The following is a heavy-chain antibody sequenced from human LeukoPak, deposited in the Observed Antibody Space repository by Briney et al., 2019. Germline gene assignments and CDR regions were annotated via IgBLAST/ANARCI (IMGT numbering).Heavy chain of an antibody. V-gene: IGHV4-4*07. CDR1: GGSISSYY. D-gene: IGHD6-13*01. J-gene: IGHJ5*02. Sequence: SETLSLTCTVSGGSISSYYWSWIRQPAGKGLEWIGRIYTSGSTNYNPSLKSRVTMSVDTSKNQFSLKLSSVTAADTAVYYCARGSGIAAAGISRFGFDPWGQGTLVTVSS. CDR2: IYTSGST. CDR3: ARGSGIAAAGISRFGFDP.